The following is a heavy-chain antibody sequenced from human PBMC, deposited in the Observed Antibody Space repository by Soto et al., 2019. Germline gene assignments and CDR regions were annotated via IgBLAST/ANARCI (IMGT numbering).Heavy chain of an antibody. D-gene: IGHD2-21*02. CDR3: ARDLWGYCGADCYPLDV. J-gene: IGHJ6*02. Sequence: SETLSLTCTVSGGSIGSYYWSWIRQPPGKGLEWIGYMYNTGSTIYNPSLKSRVTISVDTSKNQFSLKLNSVTAADTAVYYCARDLWGYCGADCYPLDVWGQGTTVT. V-gene: IGHV4-59*01. CDR2: MYNTGST. CDR1: GGSIGSYY.